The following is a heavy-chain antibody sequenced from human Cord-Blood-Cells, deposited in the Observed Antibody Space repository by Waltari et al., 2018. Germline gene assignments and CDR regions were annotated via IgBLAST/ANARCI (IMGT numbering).Heavy chain of an antibody. CDR2: ISYDGSNK. V-gene: IGHV3-30*03. CDR1: GFTLSSYG. D-gene: IGHD7-27*01. J-gene: IGHJ4*02. CDR3: AREKNWGTFDY. Sequence: QVQLVESGGGVVQPGRSLRLSCQASGFTLSSYGMPWVRQAPGKGLEWVAVISYDGSNKYYADSVKGRFTISRDNSKNTLYLQMNSLRAEDTAVYYCAREKNWGTFDYWGQGTLVTVSS.